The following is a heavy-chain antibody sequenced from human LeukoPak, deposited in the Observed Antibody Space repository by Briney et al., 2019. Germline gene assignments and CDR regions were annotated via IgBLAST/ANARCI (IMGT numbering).Heavy chain of an antibody. Sequence: SETLSLTCAVYGGSFSGYYWSWIRQPPGKGLEWIGEINHSGSTNYNPSLKSRVTISVDTSKNQLSLKLSSVTAADTAVYYCARSEYYYGSGSYYSDYWGQGTLVTVSS. CDR3: ARSEYYYGSGSYYSDY. D-gene: IGHD3-10*01. CDR1: GGSFSGYY. V-gene: IGHV4-34*01. CDR2: INHSGST. J-gene: IGHJ4*02.